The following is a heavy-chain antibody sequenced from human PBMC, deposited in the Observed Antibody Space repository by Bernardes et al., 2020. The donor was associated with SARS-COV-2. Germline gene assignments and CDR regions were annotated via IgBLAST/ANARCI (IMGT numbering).Heavy chain of an antibody. CDR1: GFTFSMYS. CDR2: IDSDGSNT. CDR3: SRDSNRIRARLYSGSGSPKGGNDY. V-gene: IGHV3-74*01. Sequence: GGSLRLSCAASGFTFSMYSMQWVRQVPGKGLEWVSHIDSDGSNTNYADSVKGRFTISRDNAKNTVSLQMDSLRAEDTAVYFCSRDSNRIRARLYSGSGSPKGGNDYWGQGTLVTVSS. D-gene: IGHD3-10*01. J-gene: IGHJ4*02.